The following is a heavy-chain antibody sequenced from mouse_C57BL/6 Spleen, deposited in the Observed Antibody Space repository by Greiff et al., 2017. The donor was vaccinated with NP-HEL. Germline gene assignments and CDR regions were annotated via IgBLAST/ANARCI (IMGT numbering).Heavy chain of an antibody. V-gene: IGHV1-4*01. J-gene: IGHJ4*01. CDR3: ARLLRVGDY. Sequence: QVQLKESGAELARPGASVKMSCKASGYTFTSYTMHWVKQRPGQGLEWIGYINPSSGYTKYNQKFKDKATLTADKSSSTAYMQLSSLTSEDSAVYYCARLLRVGDYWGQGTSVTVSS. CDR2: INPSSGYT. D-gene: IGHD1-1*01. CDR1: GYTFTSYT.